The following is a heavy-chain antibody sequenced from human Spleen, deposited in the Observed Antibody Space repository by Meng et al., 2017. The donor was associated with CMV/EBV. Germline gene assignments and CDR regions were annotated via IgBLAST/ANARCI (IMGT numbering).Heavy chain of an antibody. CDR1: GGSINTYY. J-gene: IGHJ3*02. V-gene: IGHV4-59*01. Sequence: GSLRLSCTVSGGSINTYYWNWIRQPPGKGLEWIGYIYYTGSTNYNPSLKSRVTISADMSKNQFSLKMSPVTAADTAVYYCARGRFLKWSDAFDTWGQGTEVTVSS. D-gene: IGHD3-3*01. CDR2: IYYTGST. CDR3: ARGRFLKWSDAFDT.